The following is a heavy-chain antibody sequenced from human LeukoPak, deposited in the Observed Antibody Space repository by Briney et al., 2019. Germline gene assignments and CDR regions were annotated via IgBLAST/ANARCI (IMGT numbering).Heavy chain of an antibody. CDR3: AKDMGLLKYGDKLGF. J-gene: IGHJ4*02. CDR2: IDSSGSNI. CDR1: GFTFSSYE. D-gene: IGHD4-23*01. V-gene: IGHV3-48*03. Sequence: GGSLRLSCAASGFTFSSYEMNWVRQAPGKGLEWVSYIDSSGSNIHYADSVKGRFTISRDNAKNSLYLQMNSLRLEDTALYYCAKDMGLLKYGDKLGFWGQGTLVTVSS.